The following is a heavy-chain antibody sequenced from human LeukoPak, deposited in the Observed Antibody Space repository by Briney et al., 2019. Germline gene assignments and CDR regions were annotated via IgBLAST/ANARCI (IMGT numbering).Heavy chain of an antibody. J-gene: IGHJ6*03. V-gene: IGHV4-39*07. D-gene: IGHD4-17*01. CDR3: ARVKDGDYVWRYYYYYYYMDV. CDR2: IYYSGST. Sequence: PSETLSLTCTVSGGSISSSSYYWGWIRQPPGKGLEWIGSIYYSGSTYYNPSLKSRVTISVDTSKNQFSLKLSSVTAADTAVYYCARVKDGDYVWRYYYYYYYMDVWGKGTTVTVSS. CDR1: GGSISSSSYY.